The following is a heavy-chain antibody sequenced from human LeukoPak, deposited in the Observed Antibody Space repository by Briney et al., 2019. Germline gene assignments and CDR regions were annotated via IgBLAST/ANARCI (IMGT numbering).Heavy chain of an antibody. V-gene: IGHV3-23*01. D-gene: IGHD5-12*01. CDR2: ISGSGGST. CDR1: GFTFSSYA. CDR3: AKACGYSGYDPIDY. J-gene: IGHJ4*02. Sequence: GGPLRLSCAASGFTFSSYAMNWVRQAPGKGLEWVSGISGSGGSTYYADSVKGRFTISRDNSKNTVYMQMNSLRAEGTAVYYCAKACGYSGYDPIDYWGQGTLVTVSS.